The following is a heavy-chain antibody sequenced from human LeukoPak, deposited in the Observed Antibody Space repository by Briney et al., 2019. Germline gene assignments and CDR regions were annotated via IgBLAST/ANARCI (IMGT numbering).Heavy chain of an antibody. D-gene: IGHD2-2*01. CDR3: SLARSECHYGMDV. V-gene: IGHV6-1*01. J-gene: IGHJ6*02. Sequence: SQTLSLTCAISGDSVSSISVAWNWLRQSPSRGLEWLGRTYYRSKWYYEYAVSVKSRINISPDTSKNQFSLQLTSVTPEDTALYCCSLARSECHYGMDVWGQGTTVTVSS. CDR2: TYYRSKWYY. CDR1: GDSVSSISVA.